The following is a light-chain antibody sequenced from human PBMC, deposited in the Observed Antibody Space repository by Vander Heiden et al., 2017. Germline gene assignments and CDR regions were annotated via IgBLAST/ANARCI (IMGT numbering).Light chain of an antibody. J-gene: IGLJ2*01. CDR3: QAWDSSTVV. Sequence: SYELTQPPSVSVSPGQTASITCFGAKLGDKYACWYQQKPGQSPVLVIYQDSKRPSGIPERFSGSNSGNTAALTIRGTQAMDEADYYCQAWDSSTVVFGGGTKLTVL. CDR2: QDS. CDR1: KLGDKY. V-gene: IGLV3-1*01.